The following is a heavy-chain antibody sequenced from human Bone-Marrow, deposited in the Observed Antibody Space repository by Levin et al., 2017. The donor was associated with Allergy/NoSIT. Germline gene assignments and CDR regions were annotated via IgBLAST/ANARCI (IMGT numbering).Heavy chain of an antibody. D-gene: IGHD6-6*01. V-gene: IGHV1-46*01. CDR3: AFEYSSFDWFDP. CDR2: INPSGGST. CDR1: GYTFTSYY. Sequence: GESLKISCKASGYTFTSYYMHWVRQAPGQGLEWMGIINPSGGSTSYAQKFQGRVTMTRDTSTSTVYMELSSLRSEDTAVYYCAFEYSSFDWFDPWGQGTLVTVSS. J-gene: IGHJ5*02.